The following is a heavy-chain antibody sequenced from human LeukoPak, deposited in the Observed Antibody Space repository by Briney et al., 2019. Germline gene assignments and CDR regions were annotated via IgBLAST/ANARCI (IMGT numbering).Heavy chain of an antibody. CDR2: ISWDGGST. V-gene: IGHV3-43*01. Sequence: GGSLRLSCAASGFTFDDYTMHWVRQAPGKGLEWVSLISWDGGSTYYADSVKGRFTISRDNSKNSLYLQMSSLRTEDTALYYCAKQGGGATGFDYWGQGTLVTVSS. CDR1: GFTFDDYT. CDR3: AKQGGGATGFDY. D-gene: IGHD3-16*01. J-gene: IGHJ4*02.